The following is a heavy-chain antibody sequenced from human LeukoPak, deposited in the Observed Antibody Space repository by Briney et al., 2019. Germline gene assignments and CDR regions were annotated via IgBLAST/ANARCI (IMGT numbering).Heavy chain of an antibody. CDR2: ISYDGSNK. J-gene: IGHJ4*02. D-gene: IGHD3-22*01. CDR3: AKDYYYDSSGYSHLFDY. V-gene: IGHV3-30-3*01. Sequence: PGGSLRLSCAASGFTFSSYAMHWVRQAPGKGLEWVAVISYDGSNKYYADSVKGRFTISRDNSKNTLYLQMNSLRAEDTAVYSCAKDYYYDSSGYSHLFDYWGQGTLVTVSS. CDR1: GFTFSSYA.